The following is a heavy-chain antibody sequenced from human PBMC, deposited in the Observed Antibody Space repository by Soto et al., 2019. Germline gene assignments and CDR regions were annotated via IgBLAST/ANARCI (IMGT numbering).Heavy chain of an antibody. CDR2: SNHRGST. D-gene: IGHD2-21*01. CDR3: ARGDALVGLNY. CDR1: GGSSGSYY. Sequence: LDTLSLTYTVAGGSSGSYYGSWIRQPPGKGLEWIGESNHRGSTKYSPSLKSRVTISVDTSKNQFSLELSSVTAADTAVYYCARGDALVGLNYWGQGTLVTVSS. V-gene: IGHV4-59*12. J-gene: IGHJ4*02.